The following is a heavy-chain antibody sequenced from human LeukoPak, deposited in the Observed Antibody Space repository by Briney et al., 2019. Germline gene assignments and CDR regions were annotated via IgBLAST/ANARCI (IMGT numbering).Heavy chain of an antibody. V-gene: IGHV1-69*04. CDR2: IIPILGIA. CDR1: GYTSTSYG. CDR3: ARSGSDYYGMDV. J-gene: IGHJ6*02. D-gene: IGHD6-25*01. Sequence: SVKVSCKASGYTSTSYGISWVRQAPGQGLEWMGRIIPILGIANYAQKFQGRVTITADKSTSTAYMELSSLRSEDTTVYYCARSGSDYYGMDVWGQGTTVTVSS.